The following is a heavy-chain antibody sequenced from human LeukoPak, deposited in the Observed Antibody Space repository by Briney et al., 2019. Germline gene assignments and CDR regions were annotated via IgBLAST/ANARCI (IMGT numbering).Heavy chain of an antibody. CDR1: GGSISSYY. CDR3: ARTVEYCGGDCYSFDY. CDR2: IYYSGST. J-gene: IGHJ4*02. Sequence: SETLSLTCTVSGGSISSYYWSWLRQPPGKGLEWMGYIYYSGSTNYNPSLKSRVTISVDTSKNQFSLKLSSVTAADTAVYYCARTVEYCGGDCYSFDYWGQGTLVSVSS. V-gene: IGHV4-59*01. D-gene: IGHD2-21*01.